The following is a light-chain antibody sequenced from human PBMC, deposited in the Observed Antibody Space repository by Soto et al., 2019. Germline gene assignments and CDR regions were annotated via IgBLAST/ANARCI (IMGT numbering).Light chain of an antibody. J-gene: IGKJ4*01. CDR1: QSISGY. CDR2: GGS. CDR3: QQSYSTPRT. Sequence: DIQMTQSPSSLSASVGDRVTITCRASQSISGYLNWYQQKPGKAPTLLIYGGSSLQSGVPSTFSGSGSGTDFTLTISSLQPEDFATYYCQQSYSTPRTFGGGTRWIS. V-gene: IGKV1-39*01.